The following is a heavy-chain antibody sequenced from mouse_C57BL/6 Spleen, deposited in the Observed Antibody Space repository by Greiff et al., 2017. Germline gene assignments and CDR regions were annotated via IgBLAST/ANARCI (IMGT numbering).Heavy chain of an antibody. CDR3: ARVIYYYGSSYVGAMDY. CDR2: INYDGSST. CDR1: GFTFSDYY. J-gene: IGHJ4*01. Sequence: EVHLVESEGGLVQPGSSMKLSCTASGFTFSDYYMAWVRQVPEKGLEWVANINYDGSSTYYLDSLKSRFIISRDNAKNILYLQMSSLKSEDTATYYCARVIYYYGSSYVGAMDYWGQGTSVTVSS. V-gene: IGHV5-16*01. D-gene: IGHD1-1*01.